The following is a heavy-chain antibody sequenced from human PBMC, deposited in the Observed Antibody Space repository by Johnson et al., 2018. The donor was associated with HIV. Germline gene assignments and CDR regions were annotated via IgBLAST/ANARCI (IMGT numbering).Heavy chain of an antibody. CDR1: GMTFSSYA. V-gene: IGHV3-23*04. CDR2: ISSSGGST. D-gene: IGHD1-26*01. J-gene: IGHJ3*02. CDR3: ANGQEWELANDAFDI. Sequence: DVQLVESGGDLVQPGGSLRLSCAASGMTFSSYAMSWVRQAPGKGLEWVAAISSSGGSTSYAASVKGRFTISRDNSKNTLYLQMNSLRAEDTAVYYCANGQEWELANDAFDIWGQGTMVTVSS.